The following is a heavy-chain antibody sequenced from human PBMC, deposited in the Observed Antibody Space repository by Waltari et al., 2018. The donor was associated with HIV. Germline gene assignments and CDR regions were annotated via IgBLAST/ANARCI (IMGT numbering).Heavy chain of an antibody. Sequence: EARLTESGGGLVMPGTSLRLSCSGSDFAFARFTMTWIRQPPHGGLPWVASIGVSSNYLYDSDSVKGRFTVSRDNAKGSLSLQMTRLRSEDSGLYFCARDRTSVTTGDFDSWGRGTLVTVSS. J-gene: IGHJ4*02. CDR3: ARDRTSVTTGDFDS. CDR2: IGVSSNYL. V-gene: IGHV3-21*02. D-gene: IGHD4-17*01. CDR1: DFAFARFT.